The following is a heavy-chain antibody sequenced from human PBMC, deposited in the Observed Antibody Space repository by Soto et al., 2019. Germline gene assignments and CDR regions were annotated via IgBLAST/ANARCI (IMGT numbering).Heavy chain of an antibody. CDR1: GYTFTNFG. Sequence: ASVKVSCKASGYTFTNFGISWVRQAPGQGLEWMGWINPYSGNTGYAQKFQGRVTMTRNTSISTAYMELSSLRSEYTAVYYCARGYSSGYYDAFDIWGQGTMVTVSS. D-gene: IGHD3-22*01. V-gene: IGHV1-8*01. CDR3: ARGYSSGYYDAFDI. J-gene: IGHJ3*02. CDR2: INPYSGNT.